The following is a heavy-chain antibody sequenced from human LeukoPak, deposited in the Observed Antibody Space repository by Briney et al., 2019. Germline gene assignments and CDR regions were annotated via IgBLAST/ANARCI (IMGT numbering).Heavy chain of an antibody. V-gene: IGHV3-23*01. CDR1: GFTFSSYA. CDR2: ISGSDGST. CDR3: AKGEMAPYYYMDV. D-gene: IGHD5-24*01. J-gene: IGHJ6*03. Sequence: GGSLSLSCAASGFTFSSYAMSWVRQAPGKGLEWVLAISGSDGSTYYADSVKGRFTISKDNSKNTLYLQMNSLRAEDTAVYYCAKGEMAPYYYMDVWGKGTTVTVSS.